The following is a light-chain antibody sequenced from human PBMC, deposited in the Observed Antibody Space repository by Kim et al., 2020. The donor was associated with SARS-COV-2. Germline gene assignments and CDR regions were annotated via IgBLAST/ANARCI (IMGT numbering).Light chain of an antibody. CDR1: NIGSKS. CDR2: YDS. Sequence: PGKTARITCGGNNIGSKSVLWYQQKPGQAPVLVIYYDSDRPSGIPERFSGSNSGNTATLTISRVEAGDEADYYCQVWDSSSDHPLVFGGGTQLTVL. V-gene: IGLV3-21*04. J-gene: IGLJ3*02. CDR3: QVWDSSSDHPLV.